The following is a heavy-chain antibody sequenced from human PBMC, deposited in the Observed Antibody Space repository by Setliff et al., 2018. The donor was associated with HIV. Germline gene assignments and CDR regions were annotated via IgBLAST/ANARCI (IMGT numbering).Heavy chain of an antibody. Sequence: PSETLSLTCTVSGGSISSGSYYWSWIRQPPGKGLEWIGRIDTSESTNYNPSLKSRVTMSVDTSNHQFSLKLRSVTAADTAVYYCARSGFGYYYYMDVWGKGTTVTVSS. CDR3: ARSGFGYYYYMDV. V-gene: IGHV4-61*02. D-gene: IGHD3-10*01. CDR2: IDTSEST. CDR1: GGSISSGSYY. J-gene: IGHJ6*03.